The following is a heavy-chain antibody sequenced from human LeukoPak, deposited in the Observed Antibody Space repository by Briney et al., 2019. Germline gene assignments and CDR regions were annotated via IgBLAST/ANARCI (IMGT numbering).Heavy chain of an antibody. V-gene: IGHV4-59*01. CDR3: ARVGLYDFWSGYQFDY. Sequence: SETLSLTCTVSGGSISSYYWSWIRQPPGKGLEWIGYIYYSGSTNYNPSLKSRVTISVDTSKNQFSLKLSSVTAADTAVYYCARVGLYDFWSGYQFDYWGQGTLVTVSS. J-gene: IGHJ4*02. CDR2: IYYSGST. CDR1: GGSISSYY. D-gene: IGHD3-3*01.